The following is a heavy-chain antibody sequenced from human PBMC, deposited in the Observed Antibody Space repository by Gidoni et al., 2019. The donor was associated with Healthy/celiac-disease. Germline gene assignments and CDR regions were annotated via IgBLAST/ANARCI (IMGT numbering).Heavy chain of an antibody. CDR3: ARDLYYDFWSGRHDAFDI. Sequence: QVQLQESGPGLVKPSETLSLTCTVSGYSISSGYYWGWIRQPPGKGLEWIGSIYHSGSTYYNPALKSRVTISVDTSKNQFSLKLSSVTAADTAVYYCARDLYYDFWSGRHDAFDIWGQGTMVTVSS. D-gene: IGHD3-3*01. V-gene: IGHV4-38-2*02. CDR1: GYSISSGYY. J-gene: IGHJ3*02. CDR2: IYHSGST.